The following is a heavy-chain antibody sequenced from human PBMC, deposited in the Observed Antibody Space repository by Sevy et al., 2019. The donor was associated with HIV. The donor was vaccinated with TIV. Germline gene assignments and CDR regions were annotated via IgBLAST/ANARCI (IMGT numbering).Heavy chain of an antibody. CDR1: GGTFSSYA. J-gene: IGHJ6*02. V-gene: IGHV1-69*13. Sequence: ASVKVSCKASGGTFSSYAISWVRQAPGQGLEWMGGIIPIFGTANYAQKFQGRVTITADESTSTAYMELSSLRSEDTAVXYCAXVDGFGATLXYGMDVXGQGTTVTVSS. D-gene: IGHD2-15*01. CDR2: IIPIFGTA. CDR3: AXVDGFGATLXYGMDV.